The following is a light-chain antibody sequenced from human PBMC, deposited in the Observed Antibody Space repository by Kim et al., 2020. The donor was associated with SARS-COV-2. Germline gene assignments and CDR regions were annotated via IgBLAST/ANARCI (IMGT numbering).Light chain of an antibody. V-gene: IGKV1D-12*01. CDR3: QQANSFPLT. CDR2: TAS. J-gene: IGKJ4*01. CDR1: QGISSW. Sequence: GDRVTIPCRASQGISSWLAWYQQKPGKAPKLLIYTASSLRSGVPSRFSGSGFGTDFTLTINSLQPEDFATYYCQQANSFPLTFGGGTKVDIK.